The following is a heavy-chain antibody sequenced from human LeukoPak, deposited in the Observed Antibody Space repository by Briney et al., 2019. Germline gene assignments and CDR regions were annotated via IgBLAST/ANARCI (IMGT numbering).Heavy chain of an antibody. CDR1: GFTVSINY. J-gene: IGHJ4*02. CDR2: IKQDGSEK. V-gene: IGHV3-7*05. D-gene: IGHD6-19*01. Sequence: PGGSLRLSCAASGFTVSINYMSWVRQAPGKGLEWVANIKQDGSEKYYVDSVKGRFTISRDNAKNSVDLQMNSLRAEDTAVYYCARDWAGPFDYWGQGTLVTVSS. CDR3: ARDWAGPFDY.